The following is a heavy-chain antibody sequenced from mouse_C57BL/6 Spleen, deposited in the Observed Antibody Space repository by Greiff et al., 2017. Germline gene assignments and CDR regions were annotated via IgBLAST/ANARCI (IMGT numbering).Heavy chain of an antibody. Sequence: VQLKESGPELVKPGASVKISCKASGYSFTGYYMNWVKQSPEKSLEWIGEINPSTGGTTYNPKFKAKATLTVDKSSSTAYMQLKSLTSEDSAVYYCARGEDYGSTFDYWGQGTTLTVSS. J-gene: IGHJ2*01. CDR2: INPSTGGT. CDR3: ARGEDYGSTFDY. CDR1: GYSFTGYY. V-gene: IGHV1-42*01. D-gene: IGHD1-1*01.